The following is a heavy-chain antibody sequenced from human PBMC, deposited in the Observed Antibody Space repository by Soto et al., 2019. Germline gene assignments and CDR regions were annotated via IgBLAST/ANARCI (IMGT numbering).Heavy chain of an antibody. CDR2: VSGSGSST. V-gene: IGHV3-23*01. J-gene: IGHJ4*02. CDR3: AKSETRTRDHFDS. CDR1: GFTFRSYS. D-gene: IGHD2-2*01. Sequence: EVQLLESGGGLVQPGGSLRLSCAASGFTFRSYSMSWVRQAPGKWLEWVSAVSGSGSSTYYVDSVKGRFAISRDNSKNTLYLQMNSLRAEDTAVYYCAKSETRTRDHFDSWGQGTLVTVSS.